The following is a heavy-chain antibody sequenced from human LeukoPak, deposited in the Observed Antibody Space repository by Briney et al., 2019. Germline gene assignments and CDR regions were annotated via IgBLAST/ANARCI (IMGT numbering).Heavy chain of an antibody. Sequence: GGSLRLSCATSGFTFSNSWMSWVRQAPGKGLEWVANIQQDGNEEYHADSVKGRFTISRDNAKNSLYLEMNSLRVEDTAVYYCARDRGGKDFWGQGTLVTVSS. J-gene: IGHJ4*02. D-gene: IGHD3-16*01. V-gene: IGHV3-7*04. CDR2: IQQDGNEE. CDR3: ARDRGGKDF. CDR1: GFTFSNSW.